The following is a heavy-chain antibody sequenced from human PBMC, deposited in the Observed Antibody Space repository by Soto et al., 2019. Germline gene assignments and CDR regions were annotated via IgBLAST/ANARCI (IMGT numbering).Heavy chain of an antibody. V-gene: IGHV4-59*01. D-gene: IGHD3-10*02. J-gene: IGHJ5*02. CDR2: IYDSGTT. CDR3: ARGAMFWFDP. CDR1: GGSLGSYY. Sequence: QVQLQESGPGLVKPSETLSLTCSVAGGSLGSYYWGWIRQSPGQGLEWIAYIYDSGTTIYNPSLMSRATISVDTSKNQFSLNLTSVTAADTAVYYCARGAMFWFDPWGQGTLVSVSS.